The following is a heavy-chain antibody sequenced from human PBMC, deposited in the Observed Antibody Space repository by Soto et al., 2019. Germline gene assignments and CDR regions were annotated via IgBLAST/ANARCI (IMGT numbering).Heavy chain of an antibody. J-gene: IGHJ1*01. V-gene: IGHV3-15*01. CDR1: GLTFNNAW. D-gene: IGHD3-3*01. CDR2: ILSKSAGGTT. CDR3: ATYYDFWSASSQY. Sequence: EVQLVESGGGLVKPGGSLRLSCVAAGLTFNNAWMNWVRQAPGKGLEWVGRILSKSAGGTTDYAAPVKGRFTISRDDSKNTLFLQMNSLKTEDTAVYYCATYYDFWSASSQYWGQGTLVTVSS.